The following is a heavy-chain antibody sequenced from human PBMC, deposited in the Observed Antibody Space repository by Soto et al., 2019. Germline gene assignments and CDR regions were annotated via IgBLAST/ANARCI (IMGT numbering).Heavy chain of an antibody. V-gene: IGHV3-66*01. CDR2: ISNRGDT. J-gene: IGHJ3*02. CDR3: AREPRYCRGGSCSITGDAYYI. Sequence: EVQLVESGGGLVQPGGSLRLSCTASGFIVSDTYVNWVRQAPGKGLEWVSVISNRGDTHYADSVRGRFSLSRDISDNTLHLQMNNLRVEDTAVYYCAREPRYCRGGSCSITGDAYYIWGQGTMVTVYS. CDR1: GFIVSDTY. D-gene: IGHD2-15*01.